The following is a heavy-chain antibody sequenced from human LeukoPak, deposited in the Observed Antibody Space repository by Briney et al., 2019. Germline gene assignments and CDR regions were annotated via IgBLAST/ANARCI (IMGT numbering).Heavy chain of an antibody. J-gene: IGHJ4*02. D-gene: IGHD5-18*01. CDR3: VRGYSAVVFDY. Sequence: GGSLRLSCTGSGFSFYDYSMNWVRLAPGKGLEWVSCISSSSTYIYYADSVKGRFSISRDNAKKSMYLQMNSLRAEDTAVYYCVRGYSAVVFDYWGQGTLVTVSS. CDR1: GFSFYDYS. CDR2: ISSSSTYI. V-gene: IGHV3-21*01.